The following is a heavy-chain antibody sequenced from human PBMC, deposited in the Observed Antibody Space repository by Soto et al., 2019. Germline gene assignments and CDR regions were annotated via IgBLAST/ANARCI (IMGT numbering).Heavy chain of an antibody. D-gene: IGHD6-19*01. CDR2: IYYSGST. Sequence: SETLSLTCTVPGGSISSYYWSWIRQPPGKGLEWIGYIYYSGSTNYNPSLKSRVTISVDTSKNQFSLKLSSVTAADTAVYYCARAGYSSGWSHGMDVWGQGTTVTVSS. CDR3: ARAGYSSGWSHGMDV. J-gene: IGHJ6*02. CDR1: GGSISSYY. V-gene: IGHV4-59*01.